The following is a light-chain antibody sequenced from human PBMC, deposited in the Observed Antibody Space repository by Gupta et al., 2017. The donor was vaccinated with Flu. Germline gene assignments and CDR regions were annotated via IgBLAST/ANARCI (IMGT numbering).Light chain of an antibody. CDR3: QVWDSGRDHYV. J-gene: IGLJ1*01. CDR2: DDS. V-gene: IGLV3-21*02. CDR1: KIASIS. Sequence: SYILTQPPSVSVAPGQPARITCGGNKIASISVPWLQQRAGQAPVLVVYDDSDRPSGIPERFSGSNSGDTATLTISRVEAGDEADYYCQVWDSGRDHYVFGSGTKVTVL.